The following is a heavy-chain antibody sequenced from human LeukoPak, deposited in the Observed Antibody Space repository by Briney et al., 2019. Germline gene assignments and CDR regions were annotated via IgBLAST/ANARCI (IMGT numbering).Heavy chain of an antibody. CDR1: GFTFSGYA. CDR2: IWYDGSNK. D-gene: IGHD3-9*01. CDR3: ARADYDILTGPGAIDY. V-gene: IGHV3-33*08. J-gene: IGHJ4*02. Sequence: GGSLRLSCAASGFTFSGYAMSWVRQAPGKGLEWVAVIWYDGSNKYYADSVKGRFTISRDNSKNTLYLQMNSLRAEDTAVYYCARADYDILTGPGAIDYWGQGTLVTVSS.